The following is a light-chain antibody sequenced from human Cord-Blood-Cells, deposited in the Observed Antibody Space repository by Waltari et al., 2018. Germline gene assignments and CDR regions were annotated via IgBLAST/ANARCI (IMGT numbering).Light chain of an antibody. J-gene: IGKJ3*01. Sequence: EIVLTQSPATLSLSPGESATHSCRASQSVSSYLAWYQQKPGQAPRLLIYDASNRATGIPARFSGSGSGTDFTLTISSLEPEDFAVYYCQQRSNWPPFTFGPGTKVDIK. V-gene: IGKV3-11*01. CDR1: QSVSSY. CDR3: QQRSNWPPFT. CDR2: DAS.